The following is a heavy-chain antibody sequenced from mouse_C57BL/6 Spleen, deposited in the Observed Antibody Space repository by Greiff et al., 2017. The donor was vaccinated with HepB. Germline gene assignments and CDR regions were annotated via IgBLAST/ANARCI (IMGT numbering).Heavy chain of an antibody. V-gene: IGHV1-50*01. Sequence: QVQLKQPGAELVKPGASVKLSCKASGYTFTSYWMQWVKQRPGQGLEWIGEIDPSDSYTNYNQKFKGKATLTVDTSSSTAYMQLSSLTSEDSAVYYCARTSVYGSTDYWGQGTTLTVSS. CDR2: IDPSDSYT. J-gene: IGHJ2*01. D-gene: IGHD1-1*01. CDR1: GYTFTSYW. CDR3: ARTSVYGSTDY.